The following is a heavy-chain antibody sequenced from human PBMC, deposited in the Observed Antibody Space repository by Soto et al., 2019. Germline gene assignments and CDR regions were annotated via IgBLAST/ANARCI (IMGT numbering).Heavy chain of an antibody. CDR2: MNPNSGNT. J-gene: IGHJ6*02. V-gene: IGHV1-8*01. D-gene: IGHD6-19*01. Sequence: GASVNVSCKSAGSTFTSYYINWVRQATGQGLECMGWMNPNSGNTGYAQKFQGRVTMTRNTSISTAYMELSSLRSEDTAVYYCARGGYSSGWYQVATPLGYYYYGMDVWGQGTTVTVSS. CDR1: GSTFTSYY. CDR3: ARGGYSSGWYQVATPLGYYYYGMDV.